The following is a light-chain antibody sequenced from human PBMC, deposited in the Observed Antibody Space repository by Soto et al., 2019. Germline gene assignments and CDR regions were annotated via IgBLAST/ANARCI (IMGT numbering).Light chain of an antibody. CDR1: QSVSSSF. Sequence: EIVLTQSPGTLSLSPGERATLSCRASQSVSSSFLAWYQQKPGQAPRLLIYGASNRATSIPDRFSGSGSGTDFTLTISRLEPKEFAVYYCQQYVTSPWAFGQGTKVAIE. CDR3: QQYVTSPWA. J-gene: IGKJ1*01. V-gene: IGKV3-20*01. CDR2: GAS.